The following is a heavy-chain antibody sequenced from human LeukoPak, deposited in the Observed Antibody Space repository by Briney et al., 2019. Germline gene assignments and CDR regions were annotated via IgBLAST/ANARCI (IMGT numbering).Heavy chain of an antibody. CDR2: ISSSSSYI. D-gene: IGHD1-26*01. V-gene: IGHV3-21*01. CDR3: ARIRGSYQRIAYFDY. J-gene: IGHJ4*02. CDR1: GFTFSSYS. Sequence: GGSLRLSCAASGFTFSSYSMNWLPQAPGKGLEWVSPISSSSSYIYYADSVKGRFTISRDNAKNSLYLQMNSLRAEDTAVYYCARIRGSYQRIAYFDYWGQGTLVTVST.